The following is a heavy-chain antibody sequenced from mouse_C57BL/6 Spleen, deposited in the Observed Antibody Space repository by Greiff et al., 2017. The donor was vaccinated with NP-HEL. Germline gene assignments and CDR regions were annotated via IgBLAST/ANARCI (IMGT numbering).Heavy chain of an antibody. D-gene: IGHD1-1*01. Sequence: VQLQQSGAELAKPGASVKLSCKASGYTFTSYWMHWVKQRPGQGLEWIGYINPSSGYTKYNQKFKDKATLTADKSSSTAYMQLSSLTYEDSAVYYCTITTVVEDAMDYWGQGTSVTVSS. V-gene: IGHV1-7*01. J-gene: IGHJ4*01. CDR2: INPSSGYT. CDR3: TITTVVEDAMDY. CDR1: GYTFTSYW.